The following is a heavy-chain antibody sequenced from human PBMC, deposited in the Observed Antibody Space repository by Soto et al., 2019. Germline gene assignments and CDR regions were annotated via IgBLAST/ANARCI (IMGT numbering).Heavy chain of an antibody. J-gene: IGHJ1*01. CDR3: ARSLFWERLVSRAYVQH. CDR2: ISAYNGNT. V-gene: IGHV1-18*01. CDR1: GYTFTSYG. D-gene: IGHD3-9*01. Sequence: QVQLVQSGAEVKKPGASVKVSCKASGYTFTSYGISWVRQAPGQGLEWMGWISAYNGNTNYAQKLQGRVTMTTDTSTSTAYMELRSLRSDDTAVYYGARSLFWERLVSRAYVQHWGQGTLVTVSS.